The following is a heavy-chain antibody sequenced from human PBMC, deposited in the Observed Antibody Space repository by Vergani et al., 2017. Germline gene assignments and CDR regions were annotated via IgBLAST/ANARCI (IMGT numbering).Heavy chain of an antibody. CDR3: ARDDPRTMAHYFDY. D-gene: IGHD3-10*01. V-gene: IGHV4-61*02. J-gene: IGHJ4*02. Sequence: QVQLQESGPGLVKPSQTLSLTCTVSGGSISSGSYYWSWIRQPAGKGLEWIGRIYTSGSTNYNPSLKSRVTISVDASKNQFSLKLSSVTAADTAVYYCARDDPRTMAHYFDYWGQGTLVTVSS. CDR2: IYTSGST. CDR1: GGSISSGSYY.